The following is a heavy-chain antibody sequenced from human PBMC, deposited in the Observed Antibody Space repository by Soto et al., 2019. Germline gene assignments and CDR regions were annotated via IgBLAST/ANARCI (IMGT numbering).Heavy chain of an antibody. J-gene: IGHJ4*02. CDR1: GLTFSSYG. Sequence: GGSLRLCCAASGLTFSSYGMHWVRQAPGKGLEWVAVIWYDGSNKYYADSVKGRFTISRDNSKNTLYLQMNSLRAEDTAVYYCARELRRYCSGGSCYRITYWGQGTLVT. D-gene: IGHD2-15*01. V-gene: IGHV3-33*01. CDR3: ARELRRYCSGGSCYRITY. CDR2: IWYDGSNK.